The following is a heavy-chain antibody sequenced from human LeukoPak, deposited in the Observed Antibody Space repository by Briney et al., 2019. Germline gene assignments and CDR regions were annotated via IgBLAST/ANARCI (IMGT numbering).Heavy chain of an antibody. Sequence: GRSLRLSCAASGFTFSSYGMHWVRQAPGKGLEWVAVIWYDGSNKYYADSVKGRFTISRDKSKNTLYLQMNSLRAEDTAVYYCAKTFHDYYDSSGYSGGGYMDVWGKGTTATVSS. CDR3: AKTFHDYYDSSGYSGGGYMDV. CDR1: GFTFSSYG. V-gene: IGHV3-33*03. D-gene: IGHD3-22*01. CDR2: IWYDGSNK. J-gene: IGHJ6*03.